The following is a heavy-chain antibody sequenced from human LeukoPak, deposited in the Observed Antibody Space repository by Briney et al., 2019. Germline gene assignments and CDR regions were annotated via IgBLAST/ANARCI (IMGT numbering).Heavy chain of an antibody. CDR1: GGSISSSSYY. CDR2: IYYSGST. CDR3: ATGTTLFDY. V-gene: IGHV4-39*01. J-gene: IGHJ4*02. D-gene: IGHD1-1*01. Sequence: SETLSLTCTVSGGSISSSSYYWGWIRQPPGKGLEWIGSIYYSGSTYYNPSLKSRVTISVDTSKNQFSLKLSSVTAADTAVYYCATGTTLFDYWGQGTLLTVSS.